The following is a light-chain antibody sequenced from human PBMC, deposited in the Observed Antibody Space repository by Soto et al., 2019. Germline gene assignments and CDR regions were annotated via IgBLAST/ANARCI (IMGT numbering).Light chain of an antibody. CDR2: DAS. CDR1: QSVSSY. J-gene: IGKJ1*01. Sequence: EIVLTQSPATLSLSPGERATLSCRASQSVSSYLAWYQQKPGQAHRLVIYDASNRATGIPARFSGSGSGTDFTLTISSLEPEDFAVYYCQQRSNWPRTFGQGTKVEIK. CDR3: QQRSNWPRT. V-gene: IGKV3-11*01.